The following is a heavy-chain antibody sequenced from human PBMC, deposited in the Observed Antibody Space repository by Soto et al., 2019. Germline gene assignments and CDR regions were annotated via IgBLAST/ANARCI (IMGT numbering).Heavy chain of an antibody. CDR2: IKQDGSEK. D-gene: IGHD2-15*01. V-gene: IGHV3-7*01. CDR1: GFTFSSYL. J-gene: IGHJ4*02. Sequence: GGSLRLSCAASGFTFSSYLMSWVRQAPGKGLEWVANIKQDGSEKYYVDSVKGRFTISRDNAKNSLYLQMNSLRAEDTAVYYCASDPYCSGGSCYSGVGYWGQGTLVTVSS. CDR3: ASDPYCSGGSCYSGVGY.